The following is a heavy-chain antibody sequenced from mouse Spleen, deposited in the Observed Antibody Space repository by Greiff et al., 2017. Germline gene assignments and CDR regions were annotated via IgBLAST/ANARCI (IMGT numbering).Heavy chain of an antibody. CDR2: INPNNGGT. Sequence: VQLQQSGPELVKPGASVKISCKASGYTFTDYYMNWVKQSHGKSLEWIGDINPNNGGTSYNQKFKGKATLTVDKSSSTAYMELRSLTSEDSAVYYCAYPYRYDVGDAMDYWGQGTSVTVSS. J-gene: IGHJ4*01. V-gene: IGHV1-26*01. CDR1: GYTFTDYY. D-gene: IGHD2-14*01. CDR3: AYPYRYDVGDAMDY.